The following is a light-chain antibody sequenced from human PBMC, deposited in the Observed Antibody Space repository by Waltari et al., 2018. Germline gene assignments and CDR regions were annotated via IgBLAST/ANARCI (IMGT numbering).Light chain of an antibody. Sequence: DIQLTQSPSFLSASVGDRVTITCRASQGIRNSLVWYQQNPGKAPKLLVYAASTLHSGVPSRFSGSGSGTEFTLTVSSLQPEDFATYYCQHISTYPPLTFGGGTKVEI. CDR2: AAS. J-gene: IGKJ4*01. CDR3: QHISTYPPLT. V-gene: IGKV1-9*01. CDR1: QGIRNS.